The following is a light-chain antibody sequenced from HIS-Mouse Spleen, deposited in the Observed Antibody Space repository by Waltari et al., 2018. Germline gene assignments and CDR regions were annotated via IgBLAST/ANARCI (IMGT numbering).Light chain of an antibody. CDR2: DVS. CDR3: CSYAGSYTGV. J-gene: IGLJ1*01. V-gene: IGLV2-11*01. Sequence: QSALTQPRSVSGSPGQSVPISCTVTSSYVGGYNYVPCYQQHPGKAPKLMIYDVSKRPSGVPDRFSGSKSGNTASLTISGLQAEDEADYYCCSYAGSYTGVFGTGTKVTVL. CDR1: SSYVGGYNY.